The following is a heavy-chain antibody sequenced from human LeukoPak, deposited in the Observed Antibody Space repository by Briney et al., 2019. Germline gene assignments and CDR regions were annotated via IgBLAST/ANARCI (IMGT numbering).Heavy chain of an antibody. CDR3: ARDSRDYYDSSGYMN. CDR2: IYYGGST. J-gene: IGHJ4*02. CDR1: GGSISSYY. D-gene: IGHD3-22*01. Sequence: SETLSLTCTVSGGSISSYYWSWIRQPPGKGLEWIGYIYYGGSTNYNPSLKSRVTISVDTSKNQFSLKLSSVTAADTAVYYCARDSRDYYDSSGYMNWGQGTLVTVSS. V-gene: IGHV4-59*01.